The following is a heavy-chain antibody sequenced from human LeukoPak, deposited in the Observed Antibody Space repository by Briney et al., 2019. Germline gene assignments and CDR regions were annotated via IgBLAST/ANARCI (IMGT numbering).Heavy chain of an antibody. V-gene: IGHV3-7*03. CDR2: IKQDGSEK. CDR3: ARDRMVYADI. J-gene: IGHJ4*02. CDR1: GFTFSSYW. Sequence: GGSLRLSCEVSGFTFSSYWMSWVRQAPGKGLEWVANIKQDGSEKYYVDSVKGRFTISRDNAKNSLYLQMNSLRAEDTAVYYCARDRMVYADIWGQGTLVTVSS. D-gene: IGHD2-8*01.